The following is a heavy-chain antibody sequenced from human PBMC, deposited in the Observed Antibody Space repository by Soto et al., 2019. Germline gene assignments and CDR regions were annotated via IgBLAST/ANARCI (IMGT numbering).Heavy chain of an antibody. CDR2: MDYRGDT. J-gene: IGHJ1*01. V-gene: IGHV4-39*01. CDR3: PRRPPLGASGSSRFDM. CDR1: GDSISNSGNY. D-gene: IGHD3-10*01. Sequence: LPETLSLPCSVAGDSISNSGNYRGWIRRPPGKGLARIGTMDYRGDTSYNPSLRSRALISADTSKNQFSLRLSSVSVADRAVYYCPRRPPLGASGSSRFDMGGQGALVAVSS.